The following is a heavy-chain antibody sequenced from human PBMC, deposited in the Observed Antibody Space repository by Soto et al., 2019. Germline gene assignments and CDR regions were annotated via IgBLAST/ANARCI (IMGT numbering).Heavy chain of an antibody. D-gene: IGHD1-26*01. V-gene: IGHV3-33*06. J-gene: IGHJ4*02. CDR2: IWYDGSNK. Sequence: QVQLVESGGGVVQPGRSLRLSCAASGFTFSSYGMHWVRQAPGKGLEWVAVIWYDGSNKYYADSVKGRFTISRDNSKNTLYLQMNSLRAEDTAVYYCAKAKLVGALLFDYWGQGTLVTVSS. CDR3: AKAKLVGALLFDY. CDR1: GFTFSSYG.